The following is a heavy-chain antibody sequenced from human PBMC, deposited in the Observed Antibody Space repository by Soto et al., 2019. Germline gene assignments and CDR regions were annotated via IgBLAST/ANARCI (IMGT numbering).Heavy chain of an antibody. CDR2: ISYDGRNK. J-gene: IGHJ3*02. D-gene: IGHD3-22*01. CDR3: AREYDSSGYGYDAFDI. Sequence: QVQLVESGGGVVQPGRSLRLSCAASGFIFSTYAMHWVRQAPGKGLEWVTFISYDGRNKYYADSVKDRFTISRDNSKNTLYLLMNSLRTEDTAVYYCAREYDSSGYGYDAFDILGQWTMFTVSS. CDR1: GFIFSTYA. V-gene: IGHV3-30*04.